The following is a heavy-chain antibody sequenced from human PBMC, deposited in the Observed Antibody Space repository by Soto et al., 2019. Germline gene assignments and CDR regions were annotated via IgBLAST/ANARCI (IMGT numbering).Heavy chain of an antibody. CDR1: GGSISSDEYC. V-gene: IGHV4-30-4*01. J-gene: IGHJ4*02. Sequence: QVQLQESGPGLVEPSQTVSLTCTVSGGSISSDEYCWSWIRQTPGKGLEWIGHIYNRGSTYSNPSLKSRVTISVDTSKNQFSLKLSSVTAADTVVYYCARGPSGDKVDYWGQGTLVTVSS. D-gene: IGHD1-26*01. CDR3: ARGPSGDKVDY. CDR2: IYNRGST.